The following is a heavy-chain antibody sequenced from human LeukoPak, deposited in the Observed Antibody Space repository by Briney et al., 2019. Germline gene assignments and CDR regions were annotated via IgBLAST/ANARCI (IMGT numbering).Heavy chain of an antibody. V-gene: IGHV1-69*13. CDR3: AGGYDFWSGSPYYYYYMDV. D-gene: IGHD3-3*01. Sequence: SVKVSCKASGCTFSSYAISSVRQAPGHGREWMGGIIPIFGTANYAQEFQGRVTITADESTSTAYMELSSLRSEDTAVYYCAGGYDFWSGSPYYYYYMDVWGKGTTVTVSS. CDR1: GCTFSSYA. CDR2: IIPIFGTA. J-gene: IGHJ6*03.